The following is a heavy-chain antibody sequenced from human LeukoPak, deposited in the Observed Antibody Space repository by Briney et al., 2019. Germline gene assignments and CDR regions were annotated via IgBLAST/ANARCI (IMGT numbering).Heavy chain of an antibody. CDR1: GFTFSSYA. J-gene: IGHJ6*03. Sequence: GSLRLSCAASGFTFSSYAMSWIRQPPGKGLEWIGEINHSGSTNYNPSLKSRVTISVDTSKNQFSLKLSSVTAADTAVYYCARGRAYYYYYYYMDVWGKGTTVTVSS. V-gene: IGHV4-34*01. CDR2: INHSGST. CDR3: ARGRAYYYYYYYMDV.